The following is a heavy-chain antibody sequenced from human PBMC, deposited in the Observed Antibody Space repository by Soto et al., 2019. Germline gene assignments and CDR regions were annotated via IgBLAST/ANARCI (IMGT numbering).Heavy chain of an antibody. J-gene: IGHJ4*02. CDR3: ARVFYSYGSGGCDY. Sequence: PSETLSLTCAVYGGSFSGYYWSWIRQPPGKGLEWIGEINHSGSTNYNPSLKSRVTISVDTSKNQFSLKLSSVTAADTAVYYCARVFYSYGSGGCDYWGQGTLVTVSS. D-gene: IGHD5-18*01. CDR1: GGSFSGYY. CDR2: INHSGST. V-gene: IGHV4-34*01.